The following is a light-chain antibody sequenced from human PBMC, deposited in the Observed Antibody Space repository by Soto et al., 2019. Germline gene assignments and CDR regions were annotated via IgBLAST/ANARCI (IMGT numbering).Light chain of an antibody. V-gene: IGLV2-14*01. CDR1: SVDVGGYNY. Sequence: QSALTQPASVSGSLGQSITISCTGTSVDVGGYNYVSWYQHHPGKAPRLLIFEVSNRPSGVSNRFSGSKSGNTASLTISGRQAEDEADYYCTSYTIKTTYVFGTGTKVTVL. J-gene: IGLJ1*01. CDR3: TSYTIKTTYV. CDR2: EVS.